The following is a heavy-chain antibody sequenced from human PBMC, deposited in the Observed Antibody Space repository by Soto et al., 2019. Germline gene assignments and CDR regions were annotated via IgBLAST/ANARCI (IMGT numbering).Heavy chain of an antibody. CDR3: ARDPSSGGELWPRFDY. D-gene: IGHD3-16*01. CDR2: IYYSGST. CDR1: GGSISSGGYY. V-gene: IGHV4-31*03. J-gene: IGHJ4*02. Sequence: QVQLQESGPGLVKPSQTLSLTCTVSGGSISSGGYYWSWIRQHPGKGLEWIGYIYYSGSTYYNPSLKSRVTISVDTSKNQFSLKLSSVTAADTAVYYCARDPSSGGELWPRFDYWGQGTLVTVSS.